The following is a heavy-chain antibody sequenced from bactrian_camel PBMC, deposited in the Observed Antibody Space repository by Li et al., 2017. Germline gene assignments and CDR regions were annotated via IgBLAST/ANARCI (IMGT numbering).Heavy chain of an antibody. CDR2: IYTGDDST. V-gene: IGHV3S1*01. J-gene: IGHJ4*01. CDR3: AADPSGGSWPRYEYNF. CDR1: GIQRKGYC. D-gene: IGHD6*01. Sequence: VQLVESGGGSVQAGGSLRLSCTASGIQRKGYCLGWFRQVPGKDRVRVAAIYTGDDSTYYSDFAKDRFSISHDNAKKTLTLQMMNLKTEDTAMYYCAADPSGGSWPRYEYNFWGQGTQVTVS.